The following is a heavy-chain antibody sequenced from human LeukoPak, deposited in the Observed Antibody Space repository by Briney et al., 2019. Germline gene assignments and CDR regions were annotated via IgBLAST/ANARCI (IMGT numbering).Heavy chain of an antibody. CDR2: INPNSGGT. Sequence: ASVKVSCKASGYTFTGYYMHWVRQAPGQGLEWMGWINPNSGGTNYAQKFQGRVTMTRDTSISTAYMELSRLRSDDTAVYYCARELSAPGDYSSSWYDPPKYYMDVWGKGTTVTISS. CDR3: ARELSAPGDYSSSWYDPPKYYMDV. J-gene: IGHJ6*03. V-gene: IGHV1-2*02. CDR1: GYTFTGYY. D-gene: IGHD6-13*01.